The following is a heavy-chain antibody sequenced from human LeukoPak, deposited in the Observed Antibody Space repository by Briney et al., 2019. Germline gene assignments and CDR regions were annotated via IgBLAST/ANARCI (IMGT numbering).Heavy chain of an antibody. Sequence: GGSLRLSCAASGFTFSSYWMHWVRQAPGKGLVWVSRINSDGSSTSYADSVKGRFTISRDNAKNTLYLQMNSLRAEDTAVYYCARDSSDAWFGESLDAFDIWGQGTMVTVSS. CDR3: ARDSSDAWFGESLDAFDI. V-gene: IGHV3-74*01. D-gene: IGHD3-10*01. J-gene: IGHJ3*02. CDR1: GFTFSSYW. CDR2: INSDGSST.